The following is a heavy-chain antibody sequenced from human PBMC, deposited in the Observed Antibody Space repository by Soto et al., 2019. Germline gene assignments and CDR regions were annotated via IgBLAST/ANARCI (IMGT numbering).Heavy chain of an antibody. CDR1: GGSISSSNW. Sequence: QVQLQESGPGLVKPSGTLSVTCAVSGGSISSSNWWNWVRQPPGKGLVGIGETYHSGSTNYNPSLRSRVTTSLDKSKNQFSLRVKSVTAADTAEYYCARPWPSVDSYGSGVMDVWGQGPTVTVSS. CDR3: ARPWPSVDSYGSGVMDV. CDR2: TYHSGST. J-gene: IGHJ6*02. D-gene: IGHD5-18*01. V-gene: IGHV4-4*02.